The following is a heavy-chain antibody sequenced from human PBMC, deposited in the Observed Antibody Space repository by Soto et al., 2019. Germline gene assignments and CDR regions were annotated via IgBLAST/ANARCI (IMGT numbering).Heavy chain of an antibody. CDR1: GGSISSYY. CDR2: IYYSGST. D-gene: IGHD3-16*01. CDR3: ARSLSAKHRGTFDY. J-gene: IGHJ4*02. Sequence: SETLSLTCTVSGGSISSYYWSWIRQPPGKGLEWIGYIYYSGSTNYNPSLKSRVTISVDTSKNQFSLKLSSVTAADTAVYYCARSLSAKHRGTFDYWGQGTLVTVSS. V-gene: IGHV4-59*01.